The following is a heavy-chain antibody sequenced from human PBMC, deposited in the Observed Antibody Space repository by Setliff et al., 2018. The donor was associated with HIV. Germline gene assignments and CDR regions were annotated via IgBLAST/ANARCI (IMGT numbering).Heavy chain of an antibody. CDR1: GGSLNNYA. V-gene: IGHV1-69*05. CDR3: ARGLNDRWLQQYWFFDL. Sequence: GASVKVSCKASGGSLNNYAISWVRQAPGQGLEWMGGIIPIFGTTTYAQKFQDRVTITTDESTTAFYMELSSLRSEDTALYFCARGLNDRWLQQYWFFDLWGRGTQVTVSS. D-gene: IGHD5-12*01. J-gene: IGHJ2*01. CDR2: IIPIFGTT.